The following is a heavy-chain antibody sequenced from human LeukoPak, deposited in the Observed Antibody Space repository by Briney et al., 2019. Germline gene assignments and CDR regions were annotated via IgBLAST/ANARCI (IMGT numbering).Heavy chain of an antibody. CDR2: INHSGST. Sequence: SETLSLTCAVYGGSFSGYYWSWIRQPPGKGLEWIGEINHSGSTNYNPSLKSRVTISVDTSKNQFSLKLSSVTAADTAVYYCARASRVVIAIRAFDIWGQGTMVTVSS. V-gene: IGHV4-34*01. J-gene: IGHJ3*02. CDR3: ARASRVVIAIRAFDI. CDR1: GGSFSGYY. D-gene: IGHD2-21*01.